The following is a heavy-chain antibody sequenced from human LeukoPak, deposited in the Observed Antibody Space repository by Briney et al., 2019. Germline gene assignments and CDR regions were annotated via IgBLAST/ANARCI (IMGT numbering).Heavy chain of an antibody. CDR3: ANIIAVASDAFDI. D-gene: IGHD6-19*01. Sequence: GGSLRLSCAASGFTFSSYAMNWVRQAPGKGLEWVSFISGGGGTTYYADSVKGRFTITRDNSKNTLYLQVNSLRTDDTAVYYCANIIAVASDAFDIWGQGTMVTVSS. J-gene: IGHJ3*02. CDR1: GFTFSSYA. CDR2: ISGGGGTT. V-gene: IGHV3-23*01.